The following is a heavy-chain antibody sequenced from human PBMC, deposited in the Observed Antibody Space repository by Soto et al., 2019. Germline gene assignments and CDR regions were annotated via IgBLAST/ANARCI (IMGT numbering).Heavy chain of an antibody. V-gene: IGHV3-74*03. J-gene: IGHJ6*03. CDR2: INTDGTSP. D-gene: IGHD1-26*01. CDR3: ARRWEYFYMDV. Sequence: EVQLVESGGALVQPGGSLRLSCAASGFTFSSYWMQWVRQAPGKGLVWVSRINTDGTSPKYADSVKGRFTISRDNAKNTLYLQMNSLRDEDTAVYYCARRWEYFYMDVWGKGTTVTVSS. CDR1: GFTFSSYW.